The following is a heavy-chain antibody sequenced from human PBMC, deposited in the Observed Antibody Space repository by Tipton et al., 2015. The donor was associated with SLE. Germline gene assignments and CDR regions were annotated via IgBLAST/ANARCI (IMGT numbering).Heavy chain of an antibody. CDR3: ARRYIEQWMGVSFNT. V-gene: IGHV4-59*01. CDR2: IYYSGST. D-gene: IGHD6-19*01. CDR1: GGSISSYY. Sequence: LRLSCTVSGGSISSYYWSWIRQPPGKGLEWIGYIYYSGSTNYNPSLKSRVTISVDTSKNQFSLKLSSVTAADTAVYYCARRYIEQWMGVSFNTWGQGTLLTAS. J-gene: IGHJ3*02.